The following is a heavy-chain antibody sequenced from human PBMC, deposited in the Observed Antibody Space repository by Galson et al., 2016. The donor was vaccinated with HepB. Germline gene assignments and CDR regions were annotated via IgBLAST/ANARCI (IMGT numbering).Heavy chain of an antibody. CDR1: GGSISGYY. CDR3: AAGYNWDF. V-gene: IGHV4-59*13. J-gene: IGHJ1*01. CDR2: IYYSGST. Sequence: SETLSLTCTVSGGSISGYYCAWIRQPPGKGLGWIGYIYYSGSTNYNPSLKSRVTISADTSKNQFSLNLSSVTAADTAVYYCAAGYNWDFWGPGTLVSVS. D-gene: IGHD1-7*01.